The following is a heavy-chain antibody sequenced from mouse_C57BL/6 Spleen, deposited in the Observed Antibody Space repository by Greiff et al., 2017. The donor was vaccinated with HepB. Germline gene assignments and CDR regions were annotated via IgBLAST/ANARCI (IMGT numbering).Heavy chain of an antibody. CDR2: ISGGGGNT. CDR1: GFTFSSYT. CDR3: ARDGYFAMDY. V-gene: IGHV5-9*01. D-gene: IGHD2-3*01. Sequence: EVNVVESGGGLVKPGGSLKLSCAASGFTFSSYTMSWVRQTPEKRLEWVATISGGGGNTYYPDSVKGRFTISRDNAKNTLYLQMSSLRSEDTALYYCARDGYFAMDYWGQGTSVTVSS. J-gene: IGHJ4*01.